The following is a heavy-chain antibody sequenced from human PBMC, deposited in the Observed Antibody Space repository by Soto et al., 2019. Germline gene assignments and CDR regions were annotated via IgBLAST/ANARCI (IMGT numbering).Heavy chain of an antibody. CDR1: GGTFSSYA. D-gene: IGHD6-13*01. CDR3: ARSHTAAAGHDAFDI. V-gene: IGHV1-69*06. CDR2: IIPIFGTA. J-gene: IGHJ3*02. Sequence: SVKVSCKASGGTFSSYAISWVRQAPGQGLEWMGGIIPIFGTANYAQKFQGRVTITADKSTSTAYMELSSLRSEDTAVYYCARSHTAAAGHDAFDIWGQGTMVTVS.